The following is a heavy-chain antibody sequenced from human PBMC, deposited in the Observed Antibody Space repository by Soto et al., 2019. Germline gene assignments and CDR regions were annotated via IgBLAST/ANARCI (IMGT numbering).Heavy chain of an antibody. CDR2: IWYDGSNK. V-gene: IGHV3-33*01. J-gene: IGHJ4*02. D-gene: IGHD3-10*01. Sequence: QVQLVESGGGVVQPGRSLRLSCAASGFTFSSYGMHWVRQAPGKGLEWVAVIWYDGSNKYYADSVKGRFTISRDNSKNTLYLQMNSLRAEDTAVYYCARENYGPGSFDYWGQGTLVTVSS. CDR1: GFTFSSYG. CDR3: ARENYGPGSFDY.